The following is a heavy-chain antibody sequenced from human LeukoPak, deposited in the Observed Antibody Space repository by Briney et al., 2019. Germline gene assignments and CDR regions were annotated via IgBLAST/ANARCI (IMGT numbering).Heavy chain of an antibody. D-gene: IGHD6-13*01. Sequence: ASVKVSCKASGYTFTSYYMHWVRQPPGQGLEWMGIINPSGGSTSYAQKFQGRVTMTRDTSTSTVYMELSSLRSEDTAVYYCARDSGRAGAEYYMDVWGKGTTVTISS. CDR2: INPSGGST. CDR1: GYTFTSYY. CDR3: ARDSGRAGAEYYMDV. J-gene: IGHJ6*03. V-gene: IGHV1-46*01.